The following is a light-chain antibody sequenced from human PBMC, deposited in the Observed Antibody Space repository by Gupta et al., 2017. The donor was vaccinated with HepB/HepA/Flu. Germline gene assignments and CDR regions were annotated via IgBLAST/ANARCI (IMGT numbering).Light chain of an antibody. J-gene: IGLJ1*01. CDR3: SSWDSSLGGYV. Sequence: QAGLTQPPSVSKDLGQTATLTCSGDINTVAKSGVAWLQQHQGHPPKLLFFRDNGRPSGISGRFSASRSGNTGSLTIAGLQAEDEADYYCSSWDSSLGGYVFGPGTKVTVL. V-gene: IGLV10-54*04. CDR1: INTVAKSG. CDR2: RDN.